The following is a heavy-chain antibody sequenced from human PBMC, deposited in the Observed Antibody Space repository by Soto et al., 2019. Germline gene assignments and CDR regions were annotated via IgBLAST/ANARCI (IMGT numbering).Heavy chain of an antibody. CDR3: AKDLSWSYYLDY. V-gene: IGHV3-23*01. D-gene: IGHD1-26*01. Sequence: GSLRLSCAASGXTFSSYAMSWVRQAPGKGLEWVSAIIGSGGSTYYADSVKGRFTISRDNSKNTLYLQMNSLRAEDTAVYYCAKDLSWSYYLDYWGQGTLLTVS. J-gene: IGHJ4*02. CDR2: IIGSGGST. CDR1: GXTFSSYA.